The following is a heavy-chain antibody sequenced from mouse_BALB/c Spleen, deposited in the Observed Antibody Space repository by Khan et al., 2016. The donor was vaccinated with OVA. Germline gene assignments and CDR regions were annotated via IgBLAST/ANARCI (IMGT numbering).Heavy chain of an antibody. CDR2: IYPGTDNT. CDR3: AREEALYDFDY. V-gene: IGHV1-76*01. D-gene: IGHD2-14*01. J-gene: IGHJ2*01. CDR1: GYIFTSYW. Sequence: QMQLEESGAELVRPGASVKLSCKTSGYIFTSYWIHWVKQRSGQGLEWIARIYPGTDNTYYTEKLKDKATLTADKSSSTAYMQLSSLKSEEAAVYFCAREEALYDFDYWGQCTTRTVSS.